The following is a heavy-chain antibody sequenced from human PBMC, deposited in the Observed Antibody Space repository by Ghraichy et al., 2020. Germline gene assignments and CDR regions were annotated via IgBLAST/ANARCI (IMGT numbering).Heavy chain of an antibody. D-gene: IGHD5-12*01. Sequence: ASVKVSCKASGYTFTSYYMHWVRQAPGQGLEWMGIINPSGGSTSYAQKFQGRVTMTRDTSTSTVYMELSSLRSEDTAVYYCARDNWDGYDEFRYFDYWGQGTLVTVSS. CDR2: INPSGGST. CDR3: ARDNWDGYDEFRYFDY. J-gene: IGHJ4*02. CDR1: GYTFTSYY. V-gene: IGHV1-46*01.